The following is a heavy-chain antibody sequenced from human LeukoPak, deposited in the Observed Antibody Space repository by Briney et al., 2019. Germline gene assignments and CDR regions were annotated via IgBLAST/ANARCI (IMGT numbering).Heavy chain of an antibody. D-gene: IGHD5-18*01. CDR3: ASLSGYSYGYCAY. J-gene: IGHJ4*02. V-gene: IGHV4-39*01. CDR2: IHYSGST. CDR1: GGSLSSSSYY. Sequence: PSETLSLTCTVSGGSLSSSSYYWGWIRQPPGKGLEWIGRIHYSGSTHYNPSLKSRVTISVDTSKSQFSLQLSAVTAADTAVYYCASLSGYSYGYCAYWGQGTLVTVSS.